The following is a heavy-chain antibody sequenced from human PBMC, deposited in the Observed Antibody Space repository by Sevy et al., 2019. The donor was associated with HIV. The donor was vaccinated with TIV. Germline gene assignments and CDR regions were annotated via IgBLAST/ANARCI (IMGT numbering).Heavy chain of an antibody. CDR3: AKDLYYDNSLFDY. CDR2: ISSSGGSS. J-gene: IGHJ4*02. D-gene: IGHD3-22*01. V-gene: IGHV3-23*01. Sequence: GGSLRLSCVASEFRLSNYVMNWVRQAPGKGLEWVSGISSSGGSSYYADSVKGRFTISRDNSKNTLYLQMNSLRAEDTAMYYCAKDLYYDNSLFDYWGQGLLVTVSS. CDR1: EFRLSNYV.